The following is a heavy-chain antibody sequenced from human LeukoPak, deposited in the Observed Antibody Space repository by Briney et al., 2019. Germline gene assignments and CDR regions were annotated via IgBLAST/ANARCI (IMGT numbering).Heavy chain of an antibody. J-gene: IGHJ5*02. V-gene: IGHV3-23*01. CDR1: GFTFSSYA. Sequence: GGSLRLSCAASGFTFSSYAMSWVRQAPGKGLEWVSAISGSGGSTYYADSVMGRFTISRDNSKNTLYLQMNSLRAEDTAVYYCAKLPDGDCYYVWFDPWGQGTLVTVSS. CDR3: AKLPDGDCYYVWFDP. CDR2: ISGSGGST. D-gene: IGHD2-21*02.